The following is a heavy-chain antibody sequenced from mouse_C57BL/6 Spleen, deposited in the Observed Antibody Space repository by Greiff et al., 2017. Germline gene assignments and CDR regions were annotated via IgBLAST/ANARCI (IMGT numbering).Heavy chain of an antibody. J-gene: IGHJ4*01. D-gene: IGHD2-5*01. CDR1: GYAFSSSW. CDR2: IYPGDGDT. Sequence: VQLQESGPKLVKPGASVKISCKASGYAFSSSWMNWVKQRPGKGLEWIGRIYPGDGDTNYNGKFKGKATLTADKSSSTAYMQLSSLTSEDSAVYFCARSYSNPYYAMGYWGQGTSVTVST. V-gene: IGHV1-82*01. CDR3: ARSYSNPYYAMGY.